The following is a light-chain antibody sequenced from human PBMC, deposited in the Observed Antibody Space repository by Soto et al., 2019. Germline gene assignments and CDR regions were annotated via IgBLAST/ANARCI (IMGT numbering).Light chain of an antibody. J-gene: IGLJ3*02. CDR1: SSNIGINY. CDR2: RSN. V-gene: IGLV1-47*01. Sequence: QSVLTQPPSASGTPGQRVTMSCSGSSSNIGINYVYWYQQLPGTAPKLLIQRSNQRPSGVPDRFSGSKSGNSASLAISGLRSEDEADYYCAAWDDSLSGQWVFGGGTKVTVL. CDR3: AAWDDSLSGQWV.